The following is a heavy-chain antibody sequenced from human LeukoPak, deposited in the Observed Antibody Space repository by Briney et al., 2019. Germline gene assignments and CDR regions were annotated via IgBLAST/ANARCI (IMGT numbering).Heavy chain of an antibody. CDR1: GFTFSSYG. CDR3: ARRIAAAGNDAFDI. J-gene: IGHJ3*02. Sequence: PGGSLRLSCAASGFTFSSYGMNWVRQAPGKGLEWVSYISSSSSTIYYADSVKGRFTISRDNAKNSLYLQMNSLRAEDTAVYYCARRIAAAGNDAFDIWGQGTMVTVSS. CDR2: ISSSSSTI. D-gene: IGHD6-13*01. V-gene: IGHV3-48*01.